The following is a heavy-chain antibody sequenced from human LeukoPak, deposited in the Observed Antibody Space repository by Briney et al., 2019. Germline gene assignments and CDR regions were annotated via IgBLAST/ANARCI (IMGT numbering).Heavy chain of an antibody. Sequence: GGSLRLSCAASGFTFSSYAMHWVRQAPGKGLEWVAVISYDGSNKYYADSVKGRFTISRDNSKNTLYLQMNSLRAEDTAVYYCARGQQLPNRYFDYWGQGTLVTVSS. CDR1: GFTFSSYA. D-gene: IGHD6-13*01. J-gene: IGHJ4*02. CDR3: ARGQQLPNRYFDY. CDR2: ISYDGSNK. V-gene: IGHV3-30*04.